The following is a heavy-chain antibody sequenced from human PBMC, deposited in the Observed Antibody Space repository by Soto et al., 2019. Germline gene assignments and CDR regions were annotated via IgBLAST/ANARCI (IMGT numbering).Heavy chain of an antibody. V-gene: IGHV4-4*02. CDR3: ARIACVTSRCFLLDY. J-gene: IGHJ4*02. CDR2: IYHSGTT. Sequence: SETLSLTCAVSGCSISSIDWCTLVRQPPGKGLEWVGEIYHSGTTHYNPSLKSRVTMSVDNSKNQFSLRLSSLTAADTAIYYCARIACVTSRCFLLDYWGQGTLVT. CDR1: GCSISSIDW. D-gene: IGHD2-2*01.